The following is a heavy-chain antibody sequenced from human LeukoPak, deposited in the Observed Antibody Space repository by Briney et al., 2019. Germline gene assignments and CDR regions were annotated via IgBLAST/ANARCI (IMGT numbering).Heavy chain of an antibody. J-gene: IGHJ5*02. Sequence: GASVKVSCKASGYTFTGYYMHWVRQAPGQRLEWMGWSNAGNGNTKYSQEFQGRVTMTRDMSTSTDYMELSSLRSEDTAVYYCARDNSVGDYAWWFDPWGQGTLVTVSS. CDR3: ARDNSVGDYAWWFDP. CDR2: SNAGNGNT. D-gene: IGHD1-26*01. V-gene: IGHV1/OR15-3*02. CDR1: GYTFTGYY.